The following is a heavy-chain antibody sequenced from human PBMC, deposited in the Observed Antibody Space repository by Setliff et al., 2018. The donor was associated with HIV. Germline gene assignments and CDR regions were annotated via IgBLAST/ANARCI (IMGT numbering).Heavy chain of an antibody. CDR1: GGSISTSSFS. CDR2: IFYGGRT. Sequence: PSETLSLTCTVSGGSISTSSFSWGWVRQSPGRGLEWIGSIFYGGRTYYNPSLRSRLTMSVDTSKIQSSLELRSLTAADTAVYYCVREGRPPVPYFYFYMDVWGKGTTVTVSS. J-gene: IGHJ6*03. V-gene: IGHV4-39*07. CDR3: VREGRPPVPYFYFYMDV.